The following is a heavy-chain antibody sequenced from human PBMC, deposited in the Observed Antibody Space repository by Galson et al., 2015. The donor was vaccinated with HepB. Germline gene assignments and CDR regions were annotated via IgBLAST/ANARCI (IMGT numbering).Heavy chain of an antibody. J-gene: IGHJ4*02. V-gene: IGHV3-11*01. Sequence: SLRLSCAASGFTFSDYYMSWIRQAPGKGLEWVSYISSSGSTIYYADSVKGRFTISRDNAKNSLYLQMNSLRAEDTAVYYCARERIFRELFYTYADYWGQGTLVTVSS. D-gene: IGHD3-10*01. CDR2: ISSSGSTI. CDR1: GFTFSDYY. CDR3: ARERIFRELFYTYADY.